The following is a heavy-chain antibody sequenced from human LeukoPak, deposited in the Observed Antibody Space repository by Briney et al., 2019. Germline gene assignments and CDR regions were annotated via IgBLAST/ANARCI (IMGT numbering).Heavy chain of an antibody. Sequence: SETLSLTCAVYGGSFSGYYWSWIRQPPGKGLEWIGEINHSGSTNYNPSLKSRVTISADTSKNQFSLKLSSVTAADTAVYYCARVNGDLVSYWGQGTLVTVSS. V-gene: IGHV4-34*01. CDR2: INHSGST. CDR3: ARVNGDLVSY. J-gene: IGHJ4*02. CDR1: GGSFSGYY.